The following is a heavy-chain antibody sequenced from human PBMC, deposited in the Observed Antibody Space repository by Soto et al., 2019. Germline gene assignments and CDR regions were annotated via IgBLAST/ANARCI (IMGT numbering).Heavy chain of an antibody. J-gene: IGHJ5*02. Sequence: SETLSLTCNVSGGSISKFYWAWIRKTAGNGLEWMGRVYATGTTDYNPSLRSRVAMSVDISKKTFSLRLRSVTGADSGVYYCARDGSKSLRDWFDPWGQGILVTVSS. CDR1: GGSISKFY. CDR2: VYATGTT. CDR3: ARDGSKSLRDWFDP. V-gene: IGHV4-4*07.